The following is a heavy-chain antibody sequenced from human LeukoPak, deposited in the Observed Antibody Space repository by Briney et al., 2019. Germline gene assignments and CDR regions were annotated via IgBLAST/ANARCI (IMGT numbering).Heavy chain of an antibody. CDR3: ARRSSGWYDTLDY. CDR1: GFTFDDYA. Sequence: GGSLRLSCAASGFTFDDYAMHWVRQAPGKGLEWVSGISWNSGSIGYADSVKGRFTISRDNAKNSLYLQMNSLRAEDTALYYCARRSSGWYDTLDYWGQGTLVTVSS. J-gene: IGHJ4*02. V-gene: IGHV3-9*01. D-gene: IGHD6-19*01. CDR2: ISWNSGSI.